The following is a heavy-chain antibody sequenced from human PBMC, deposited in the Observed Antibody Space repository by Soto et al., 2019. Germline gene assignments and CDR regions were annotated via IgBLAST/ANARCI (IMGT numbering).Heavy chain of an antibody. D-gene: IGHD4-17*01. CDR2: ISPFNDNT. Sequence: QVQLVQSGPEVKKPGASVKVSCMASGYNFATYGITWVRQAPGQGLEWLGWISPFNDNTNYAQRVQGRASLTADISTTTAYMELRSLRFDDTAVYYCAREGDYGDYWVFWCQGTLVTVSS. V-gene: IGHV1-18*01. CDR1: GYNFATYG. CDR3: AREGDYGDYWVF. J-gene: IGHJ4*02.